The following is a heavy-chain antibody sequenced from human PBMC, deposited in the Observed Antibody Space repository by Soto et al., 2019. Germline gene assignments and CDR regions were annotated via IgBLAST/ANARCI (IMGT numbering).Heavy chain of an antibody. CDR1: GGSIRSPGYY. CDR2: IYYSGST. J-gene: IGHJ3*02. CDR3: ARFVVVTATFAFDM. D-gene: IGHD2-21*02. V-gene: IGHV4-31*03. Sequence: SETLSLTCTVSGGSIRSPGYYWSWIRQHPGKGLEWSGNIYYSGSTYYNPSLKGRFTILLDTSKDQFSLKLSSVTAADTAVFYFARFVVVTATFAFDMWGQGTLVTVSS.